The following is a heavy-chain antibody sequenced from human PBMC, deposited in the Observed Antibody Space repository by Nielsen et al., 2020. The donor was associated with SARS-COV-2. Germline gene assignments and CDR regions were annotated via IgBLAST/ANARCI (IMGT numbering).Heavy chain of an antibody. V-gene: IGHV4-34*01. CDR2: INHSGST. J-gene: IGHJ4*02. D-gene: IGHD2-8*01. CDR1: GGSFSGYY. Sequence: GSLRLSCAVYGGSFSGYYWSWIRQPLGKGLEWIGEINHSGSTNYNPSLKSRVTISVDTSKNQFSLKLSSVTAADTAVYYCASFNCTNGVCVDWGQGTLVTVSS. CDR3: ASFNCTNGVCVD.